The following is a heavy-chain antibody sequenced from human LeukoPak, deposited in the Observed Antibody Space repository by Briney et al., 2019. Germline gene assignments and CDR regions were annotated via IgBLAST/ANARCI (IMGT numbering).Heavy chain of an antibody. CDR1: GYTFTSYY. D-gene: IGHD3-10*01. V-gene: IGHV1-2*02. CDR2: INPNSGGT. CDR3: ARAYFYYYGSGSYLNY. Sequence: ASVKVSCKTSGYTFTSYYMHWVRQAPGQGLEWMGWINPNSGGTNYAQKFQGRVTMTRDTSISTAYMELSRLRSDDTAVYYCARAYFYYYGSGSYLNYWGQGTLVTVSS. J-gene: IGHJ4*02.